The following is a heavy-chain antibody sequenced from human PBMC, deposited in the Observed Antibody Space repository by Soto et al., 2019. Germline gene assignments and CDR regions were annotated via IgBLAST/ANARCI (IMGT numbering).Heavy chain of an antibody. CDR3: ARYCSSTCRFDFGVDV. Sequence: QVQLQESGPGLVKPAQNLSLTCAVSGRSITSGDYFWSWIRQSPGKGLEWIGYIYFGGSTHYTPSLQSRASISIDTCRNHFSLKLNAVTAADTAVYYCARYCSSTCRFDFGVDVRGQGLAVTVSS. CDR2: IYFGGST. V-gene: IGHV4-30-4*01. D-gene: IGHD2-15*01. J-gene: IGHJ6*02. CDR1: GRSITSGDYF.